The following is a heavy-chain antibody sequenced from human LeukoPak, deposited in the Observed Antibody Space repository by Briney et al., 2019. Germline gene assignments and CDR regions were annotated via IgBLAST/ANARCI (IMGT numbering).Heavy chain of an antibody. CDR1: GASISNYQ. D-gene: IGHD7-27*01. Sequence: SETLSLTCTVSGASISNYQWSRIRQTAGKRLEWIGHIQTSGATYYNPSLKSGVTMSVDTSKNQFSLKLASVTAADTAVYYCVRDGHSTAWGSYSDSWGQGTLVTVSS. J-gene: IGHJ4*02. V-gene: IGHV4-4*07. CDR2: IQTSGAT. CDR3: VRDGHSTAWGSYSDS.